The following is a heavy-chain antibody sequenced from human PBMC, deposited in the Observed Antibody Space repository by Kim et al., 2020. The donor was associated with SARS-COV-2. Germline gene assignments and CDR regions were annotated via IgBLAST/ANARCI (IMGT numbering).Heavy chain of an antibody. Sequence: AGSVKCLFTISRDNSKNSLYLQMNSLRTEDTALYYCAKDISYSTRGAFDIWGQGTMVTVSS. V-gene: IGHV3-43*01. D-gene: IGHD2-8*01. CDR3: AKDISYSTRGAFDI. J-gene: IGHJ3*02.